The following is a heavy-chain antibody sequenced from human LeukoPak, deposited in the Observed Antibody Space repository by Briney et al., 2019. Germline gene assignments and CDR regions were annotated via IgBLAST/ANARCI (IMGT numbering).Heavy chain of an antibody. CDR3: ARGFGYSSSWGFDP. Sequence: GGSLRLSCAASGFSFRAYCMTWVRQAPGKGLEWVANIKYDGSEKYYVDSVKGRFTISRDNAKNSLYLQMNSLRVEDTAVYYCARGFGYSSSWGFDPWGQGTLVTVSS. J-gene: IGHJ5*02. CDR1: GFSFRAYC. D-gene: IGHD6-13*01. V-gene: IGHV3-7*01. CDR2: IKYDGSEK.